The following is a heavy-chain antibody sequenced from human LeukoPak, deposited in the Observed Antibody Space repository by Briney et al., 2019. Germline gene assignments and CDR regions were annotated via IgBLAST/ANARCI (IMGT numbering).Heavy chain of an antibody. J-gene: IGHJ4*02. V-gene: IGHV1-46*01. Sequence: GASVKVSCKASGYTFTSYYMHWVRQAPGQGLEWMGIINPSGGSTSYAQKFQGRVTMTRDMSTSTVYMELSSLRSEDTAVYYCARDPIDYDILTGYYYFDYWGQGTLVTVSS. CDR2: INPSGGST. CDR1: GYTFTSYY. D-gene: IGHD3-9*01. CDR3: ARDPIDYDILTGYYYFDY.